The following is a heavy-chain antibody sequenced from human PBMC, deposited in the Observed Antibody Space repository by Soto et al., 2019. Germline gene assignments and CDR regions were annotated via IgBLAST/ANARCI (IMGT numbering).Heavy chain of an antibody. CDR3: AIDYNWNYPFDY. V-gene: IGHV3-23*01. J-gene: IGHJ4*02. D-gene: IGHD1-7*01. CDR2: ISGSGGST. CDR1: GFTFSSYA. Sequence: HPGGSLRLCCAASGFTFSSYAMSWVRQAPGKGLEWVSAISGSGGSTYYADSVKGRFTISRDNSKNTLYLQMNSLRAEDTAVYYCAIDYNWNYPFDYWGQGTLVTVSS.